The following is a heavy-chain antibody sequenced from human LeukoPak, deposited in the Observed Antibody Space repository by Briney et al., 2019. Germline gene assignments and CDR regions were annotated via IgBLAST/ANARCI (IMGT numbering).Heavy chain of an antibody. J-gene: IGHJ4*02. V-gene: IGHV4-39*01. CDR2: IYYSGST. Sequence: SGTLSLTCTVSGGSISSSSYSWGWIRQPPGKGLEWIGSIYYSGSTYYNPSLKSRVTISVDTSKNQFSLKLSSVTAADTAVYYCARLHKILPDYWGQGTLVTVSS. CDR1: GGSISSSSYS. CDR3: ARLHKILPDY.